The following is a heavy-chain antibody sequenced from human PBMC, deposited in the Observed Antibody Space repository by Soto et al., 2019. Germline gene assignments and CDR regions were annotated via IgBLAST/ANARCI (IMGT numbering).Heavy chain of an antibody. J-gene: IGHJ4*02. CDR2: ISAYNGNT. V-gene: IGHV1-18*01. CDR1: GYTFTSYG. Sequence: QVQLVQSGAEVKKPGASVKVSCKASGYTFTSYGISWVRQAPGQGLEWMGWISAYNGNTNYAQKLQGRVTMTTDTPTSAANMELRSLRSDDTAVYYCAREGGITIFGVVTVKSPDARFDYWGQGTLVTVSS. D-gene: IGHD3-3*01. CDR3: AREGGITIFGVVTVKSPDARFDY.